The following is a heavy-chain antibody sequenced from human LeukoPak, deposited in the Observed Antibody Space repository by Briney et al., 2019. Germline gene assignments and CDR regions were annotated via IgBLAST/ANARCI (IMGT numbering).Heavy chain of an antibody. V-gene: IGHV4-39*01. D-gene: IGHD3-10*01. CDR1: GGSISTSSYY. CDR2: IYHSRST. Sequence: SETLSLTCTVSGGSISTSSYYWAWIRQPPGKGLEWIGSIYHSRSTYYNASLKSRATISADTSKNQFSLKLSSVTAADTAVYYCARHRWMEVYGSGSYYVDYWGQGTLVTVSS. CDR3: ARHRWMEVYGSGSYYVDY. J-gene: IGHJ4*02.